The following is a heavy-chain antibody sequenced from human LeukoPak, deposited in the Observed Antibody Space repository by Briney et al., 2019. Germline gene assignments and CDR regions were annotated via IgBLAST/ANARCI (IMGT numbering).Heavy chain of an antibody. CDR2: IYYSGST. CDR3: AGYSYGLRLFDY. D-gene: IGHD5-18*01. Sequence: PSETLSLTCTVSGGSISSYYWSWIRQPPGKGLEWIGYIYYSGSTNYNPSLKSRVTISVDTSKNQFSLKLSSVTAADTAVYYCAGYSYGLRLFDYWGQGTLVTVSS. V-gene: IGHV4-59*01. CDR1: GGSISSYY. J-gene: IGHJ4*02.